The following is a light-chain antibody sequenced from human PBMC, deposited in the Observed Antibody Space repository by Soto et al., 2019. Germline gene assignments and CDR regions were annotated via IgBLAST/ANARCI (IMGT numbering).Light chain of an antibody. Sequence: EIVLTQSPGTLSLSPGERATLSCRASQSMRSRSLAWYQQKPGQAPRLLIYDTSSRTTGIPDRFSGSGSGTDFALTISRLEPEDFAVYYCQQYGSSPRTFGQGTKVEIK. CDR2: DTS. J-gene: IGKJ1*01. CDR1: QSMRSRS. CDR3: QQYGSSPRT. V-gene: IGKV3-20*01.